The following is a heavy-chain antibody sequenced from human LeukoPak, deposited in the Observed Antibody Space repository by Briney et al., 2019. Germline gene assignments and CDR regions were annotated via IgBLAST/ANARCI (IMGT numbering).Heavy chain of an antibody. J-gene: IGHJ4*02. CDR3: ARGGAATFDY. Sequence: PGGSLRLSCAASGFTVSSNYMSWVRQAPGKGLEWVANIKQDGSEKYYVDSVKGRFTISRDNAKNSLYLQMNSLRAEDTAVYYCARGGAATFDYWGQGTLVTVSS. V-gene: IGHV3-7*01. D-gene: IGHD1-26*01. CDR1: GFTVSSNY. CDR2: IKQDGSEK.